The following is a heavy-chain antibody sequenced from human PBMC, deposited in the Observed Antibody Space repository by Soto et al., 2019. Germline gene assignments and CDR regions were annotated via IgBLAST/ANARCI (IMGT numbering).Heavy chain of an antibody. CDR3: ARGDSLLSLWFGELLHPFDY. V-gene: IGHV3-21*01. CDR1: GFTFSSYS. Sequence: GGSLRLSCAASGFTFSSYSMNWVRQAPGKGLEWVSSISSSSSYIYYADSVKGRFTISRDNAKNSLYLQMNSLRAEDTAVYYCARGDSLLSLWFGELLHPFDYWGQGTLVTVSS. J-gene: IGHJ4*02. CDR2: ISSSSSYI. D-gene: IGHD3-10*01.